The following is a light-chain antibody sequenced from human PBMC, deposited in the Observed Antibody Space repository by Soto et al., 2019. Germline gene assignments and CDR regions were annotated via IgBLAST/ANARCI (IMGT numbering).Light chain of an antibody. V-gene: IGLV2-23*02. Sequence: QSVLTQPASVSESPGQSITISCTGTSSDVGSYNLVSWYQQHPGKAPKLVISEVTKRPSGVSHRFSGSKSGNTASLTISGLQAEDEADYYCCSYAGSSTRGYVLGSGTKLTVL. J-gene: IGLJ1*01. CDR3: CSYAGSSTRGYV. CDR2: EVT. CDR1: SSDVGSYNL.